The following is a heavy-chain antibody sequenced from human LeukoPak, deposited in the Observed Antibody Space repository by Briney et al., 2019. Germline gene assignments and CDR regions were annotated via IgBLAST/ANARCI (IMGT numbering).Heavy chain of an antibody. J-gene: IGHJ5*02. CDR2: MNPNSGNT. CDR1: GYTFTSYD. D-gene: IGHD3-9*01. Sequence: ASVKVSCKASGYTFTSYDINWVRQATGQGLEWMGWMNPNSGNTGYAQKFQGRVTMTRSTSISTAYMELSSLRSEDTAVYYCASTARDILTGDSWFDPWGQGTLVTVSS. V-gene: IGHV1-8*01. CDR3: ASTARDILTGDSWFDP.